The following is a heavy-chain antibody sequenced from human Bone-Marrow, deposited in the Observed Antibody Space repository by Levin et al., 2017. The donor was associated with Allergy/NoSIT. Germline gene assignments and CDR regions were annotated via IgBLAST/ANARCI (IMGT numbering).Heavy chain of an antibody. CDR3: ARGRRITIFGVVITNMRDYYYMDV. J-gene: IGHJ6*03. CDR1: GYTFTSYA. Sequence: ASVKVSCKASGYTFTSYAMHWVRQAPGQRLEWMGWINAGNGNTKYSQKFQGRVTITRDTSASTAYMELSSLRSEDTAVYYCARGRRITIFGVVITNMRDYYYMDVWGKGTTVTVSS. CDR2: INAGNGNT. D-gene: IGHD3-3*01. V-gene: IGHV1-3*01.